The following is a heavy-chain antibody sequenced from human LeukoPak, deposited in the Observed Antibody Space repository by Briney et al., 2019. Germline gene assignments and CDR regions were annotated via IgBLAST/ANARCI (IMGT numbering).Heavy chain of an antibody. CDR2: IYHSGST. Sequence: SETPSLTCAVAGYSISSGYYWGWIRQPPGKRLEWIGSIYHSGSTYYNPSLKSRVTISVDTSKNQFSLKLSSVTAADTAVYYCARHGLYSEGLYSYGYMIYFDYWGQRTLVTVSS. CDR1: GYSISSGYY. CDR3: ARHGLYSEGLYSYGYMIYFDY. D-gene: IGHD5-18*01. J-gene: IGHJ4*02. V-gene: IGHV4-38-2*01.